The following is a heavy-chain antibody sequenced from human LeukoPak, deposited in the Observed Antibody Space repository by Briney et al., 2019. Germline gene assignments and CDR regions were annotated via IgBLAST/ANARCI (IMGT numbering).Heavy chain of an antibody. J-gene: IGHJ4*02. CDR3: ARTGGPLYYSDSSGYYPEYYFDY. CDR1: GGSISSYY. D-gene: IGHD3-22*01. Sequence: KTSETLSLTCTVSGGSISSYYWSWIRQPPGKGLEWIGYIYYSGSTNYNPSLKSRVTISVDTSKNQFSLKLSSVTAADTAVYYCARTGGPLYYSDSSGYYPEYYFDYWGQGTLVTVSS. CDR2: IYYSGST. V-gene: IGHV4-59*01.